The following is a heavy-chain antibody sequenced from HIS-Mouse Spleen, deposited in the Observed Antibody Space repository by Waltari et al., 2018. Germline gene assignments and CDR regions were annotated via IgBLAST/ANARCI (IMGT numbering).Heavy chain of an antibody. CDR3: AKDLLGARNDY. CDR1: GFTFSSYG. V-gene: IGHV3-30*18. CDR2: ISYDGSNK. D-gene: IGHD2-15*01. Sequence: QVQLVESGGGVVQPGRSLRLSCAASGFTFSSYGMHWVRQAPGKGREGVAIISYDGSNKYYADSVKGRFTISRDNSKNTLYLQMNSLRAEDTAVYYCAKDLLGARNDYWGQGTLVTVSS. J-gene: IGHJ4*02.